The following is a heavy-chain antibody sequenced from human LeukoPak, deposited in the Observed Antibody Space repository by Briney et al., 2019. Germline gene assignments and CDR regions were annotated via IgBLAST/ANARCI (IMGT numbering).Heavy chain of an antibody. CDR2: IKSKTDGGTT. D-gene: IGHD1-26*01. J-gene: IGHJ4*02. CDR3: TTAGWELYYFDY. V-gene: IGHV3-15*01. Sequence: GGSLRLSCAASGFTFSNAWMSWVRQAPGKGLEWMGRIKSKTDGGTTGYAAPVKGRFTISRDDSKNTLYLQMNSLKTEDTAVYYCTTAGWELYYFDYWGQGTLVTVSS. CDR1: GFTFSNAW.